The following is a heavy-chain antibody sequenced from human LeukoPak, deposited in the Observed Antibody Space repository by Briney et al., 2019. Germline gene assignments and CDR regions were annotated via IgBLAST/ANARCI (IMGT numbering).Heavy chain of an antibody. D-gene: IGHD2-21*01. J-gene: IGHJ4*02. CDR1: GGTFSSYA. CDR3: AIMVGRDCGGDCYYFDY. V-gene: IGHV1-69*05. Sequence: SVKVSCKASGGTFSSYAISWVRQAPGQGLEWMGGIIPIFGTANYAQKFQGRVTITTDESTSTAYMELSSLRSEDTAVYYCAIMVGRDCGGDCYYFDYWGQGTLVTVSS. CDR2: IIPIFGTA.